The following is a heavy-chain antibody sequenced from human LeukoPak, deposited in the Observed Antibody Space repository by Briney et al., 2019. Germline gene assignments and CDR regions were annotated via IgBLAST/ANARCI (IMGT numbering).Heavy chain of an antibody. D-gene: IGHD1-26*01. CDR1: GFTFSTYW. J-gene: IGHJ4*02. V-gene: IGHV3-74*03. CDR2: INTDGSTT. CDR3: ARGYSGTYRIDY. Sequence: GGSLRLSCAASGFTFSTYWMHWVRQAPGKGLVWVSRINTDGSTTTYADSVKGRFTISRDSAKTPLHLQLDSLRVEDTAVYFCARGYSGTYRIDYWGQGTLVTVSS.